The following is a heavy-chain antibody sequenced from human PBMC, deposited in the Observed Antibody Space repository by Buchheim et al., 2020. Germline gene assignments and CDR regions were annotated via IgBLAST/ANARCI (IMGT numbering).Heavy chain of an antibody. J-gene: IGHJ6*02. Sequence: QVQLVQSGAEVKKPGASVKVSCKASGYTFTSYDINWVRQATGQGLEWMGWMNPNSGNTGYAQKFQGRVTMTRNTSISTAYMELSSLRSEDTAVYYCARVNTIFGAGDNYYYGMDVWGQGTT. V-gene: IGHV1-8*01. D-gene: IGHD3-9*01. CDR3: ARVNTIFGAGDNYYYGMDV. CDR1: GYTFTSYD. CDR2: MNPNSGNT.